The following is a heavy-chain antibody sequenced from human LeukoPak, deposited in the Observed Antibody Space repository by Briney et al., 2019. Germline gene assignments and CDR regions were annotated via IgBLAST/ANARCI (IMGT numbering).Heavy chain of an antibody. CDR2: IYSDGRI. Sequence: GGSLRLSCAASGFTLSSNYTSWVRQAPGKGLEWVSVIYSDGRIHSADSVKGRFTISRDDSKNTLSLQMNSLRAEYTAVYYCARESGYSYGLAGFFDYWGQGTLVTVSS. CDR3: ARESGYSYGLAGFFDY. J-gene: IGHJ4*02. V-gene: IGHV3-53*01. D-gene: IGHD5-18*01. CDR1: GFTLSSNY.